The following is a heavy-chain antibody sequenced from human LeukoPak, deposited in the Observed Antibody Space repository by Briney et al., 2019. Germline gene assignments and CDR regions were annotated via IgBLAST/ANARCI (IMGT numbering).Heavy chain of an antibody. D-gene: IGHD3-9*01. V-gene: IGHV1-8*01. J-gene: IGHJ6*02. Sequence: ASLKLSCKASGYTFTSYDISWVRQATGQGLEWMGWMNPNSGNTGYAQKFQGRVTMTRNTSISTAYMELSSLRSEDTAVYYCARAYYYILTGNYYYYGMDVWGQGTTVTVSS. CDR2: MNPNSGNT. CDR1: GYTFTSYD. CDR3: ARAYYYILTGNYYYYGMDV.